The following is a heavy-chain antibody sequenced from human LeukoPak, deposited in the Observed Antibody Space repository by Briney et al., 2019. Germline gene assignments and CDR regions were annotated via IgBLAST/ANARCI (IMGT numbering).Heavy chain of an antibody. D-gene: IGHD1-26*01. CDR2: INHSGST. Sequence: SETLSLTCTVSGGSISSYYWSWIRQPPGKGLEWIGEINHSGSTNYNPSLKSRVTISVDTSKNQFSLKLSSVTAADTAVYYCASVNTRYYYYMDVWGKGTTVTVSS. V-gene: IGHV4-34*01. CDR1: GGSISSYY. CDR3: ASVNTRYYYYMDV. J-gene: IGHJ6*03.